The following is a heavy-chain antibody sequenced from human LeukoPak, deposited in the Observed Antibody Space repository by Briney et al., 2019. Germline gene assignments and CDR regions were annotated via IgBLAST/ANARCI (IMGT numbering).Heavy chain of an antibody. D-gene: IGHD5-24*01. CDR2: IYPGDSDT. CDR3: ARIFIGDGYNLTYWYFDL. J-gene: IGHJ2*01. Sequence: GESLQISCKGSGYSFTSYWIGWVRPMPGKGLEWMGIIYPGDSDTRYSPSFQGQVTISADKSISTAYLQWSSLKASDTAMYYCARIFIGDGYNLTYWYFDLWGRGTLVTVSS. V-gene: IGHV5-51*01. CDR1: GYSFTSYW.